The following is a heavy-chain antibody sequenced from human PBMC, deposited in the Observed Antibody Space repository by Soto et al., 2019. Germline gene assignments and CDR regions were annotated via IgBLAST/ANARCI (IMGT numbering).Heavy chain of an antibody. J-gene: IGHJ4*02. Sequence: GGSLRLSGAASGFTFSSYAMSGVRQAPGKGREWVAAISGRGGSTYYADSVKGRFTISRDNSKNTLHLQMNSLRAEDTAVYYCAKDPPWDSSGYLVDYWGQGALVTVSS. V-gene: IGHV3-23*01. CDR1: GFTFSSYA. CDR2: ISGRGGST. CDR3: AKDPPWDSSGYLVDY. D-gene: IGHD3-22*01.